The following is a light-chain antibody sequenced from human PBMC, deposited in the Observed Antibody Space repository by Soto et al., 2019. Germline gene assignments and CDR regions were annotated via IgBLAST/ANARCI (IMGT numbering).Light chain of an antibody. V-gene: IGLV2-14*01. CDR3: SSYTGSSTLG. CDR2: EVS. J-gene: IGLJ1*01. CDR1: SSDVGGYNY. Sequence: QSALTPPASVSGSPGQSITISCTGTSSDVGGYNYVSWYQQHPGKAPKLMIYEVSNRPSGVSNRFSGSKSGNTASLTISGLQAEDEADYYCSSYTGSSTLGFGTGTKVTVL.